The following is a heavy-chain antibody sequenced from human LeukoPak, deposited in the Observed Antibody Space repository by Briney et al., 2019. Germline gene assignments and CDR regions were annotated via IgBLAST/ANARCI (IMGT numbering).Heavy chain of an antibody. Sequence: GGSLRLSCAASGFTFSSYVMHWVRQAPGKGLEWVAVIWRDGSTKYYADSVKGRFTISRDNSRYTLYLQMNSLRAEDTAVYFCAKDEEGVDAFDIWGQGTMVTVSS. CDR2: IWRDGSTK. CDR3: AKDEEGVDAFDI. D-gene: IGHD3-10*01. J-gene: IGHJ3*02. V-gene: IGHV3-33*06. CDR1: GFTFSSYV.